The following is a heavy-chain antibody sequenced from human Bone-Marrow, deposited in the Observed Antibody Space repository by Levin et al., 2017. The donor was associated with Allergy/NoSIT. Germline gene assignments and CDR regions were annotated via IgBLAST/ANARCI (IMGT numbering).Heavy chain of an antibody. V-gene: IGHV3-30*04. CDR3: ARAPELRIQLWLRDYYGMDV. CDR2: ISYDGSNK. CDR1: GFTFSSYA. J-gene: IGHJ6*02. D-gene: IGHD5-18*01. Sequence: GESLKISCAASGFTFSSYAMHWVRQAPGKGLEWVAVISYDGSNKYYADSVKGRFTISRDNSKNTLYLQMNSLRAEDTAVYYCARAPELRIQLWLRDYYGMDVWGQGTTVTVSS.